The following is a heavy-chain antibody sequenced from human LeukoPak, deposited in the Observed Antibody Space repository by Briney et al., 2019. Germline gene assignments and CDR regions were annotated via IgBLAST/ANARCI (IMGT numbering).Heavy chain of an antibody. CDR3: ARDTPGLWFGESYTYYFDY. D-gene: IGHD3-10*01. CDR1: GFTFADAW. Sequence: GGSLRLSCAASGFTFADAWMNWVRQTPGKGLEWVASIKEDGSERQYVDSVKGRFSISRDNTKGSLFLQLNSLRAEDTAVYYCARDTPGLWFGESYTYYFDYWGQGTLVTVSS. J-gene: IGHJ4*02. CDR2: IKEDGSER. V-gene: IGHV3-7*03.